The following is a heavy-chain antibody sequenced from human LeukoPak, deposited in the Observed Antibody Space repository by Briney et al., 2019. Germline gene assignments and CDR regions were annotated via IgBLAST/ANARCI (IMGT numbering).Heavy chain of an antibody. V-gene: IGHV3-21*01. J-gene: IGHJ6*02. Sequence: GGSLRLSCAASGFTFSSYSMNWVRQAPGKGLEWVSSISSSSSYIYYADSVKGRFTISRDNAKNTLYLQMNSLRAEDTAVYYCARDLMDYDVSTGLHHYYMDVWGQGTTVTVSS. D-gene: IGHD3-9*01. CDR3: ARDLMDYDVSTGLHHYYMDV. CDR1: GFTFSSYS. CDR2: ISSSSSYI.